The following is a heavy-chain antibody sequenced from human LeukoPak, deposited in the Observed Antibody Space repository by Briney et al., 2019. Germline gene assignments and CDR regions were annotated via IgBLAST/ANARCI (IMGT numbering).Heavy chain of an antibody. CDR3: ARDGWGYCSSTSCYMDYGMDV. J-gene: IGHJ6*02. CDR1: GFTFSSYW. Sequence: PGGSLRLFCAASGFTFSSYWMSWVRQAAGKGLEWVANIKQDGSEKYYVDSVKGRFTISRDNAKNSLYLQMNSLRAEDTAVYYCARDGWGYCSSTSCYMDYGMDVWGQGTTVTVSS. CDR2: IKQDGSEK. V-gene: IGHV3-7*01. D-gene: IGHD2-2*02.